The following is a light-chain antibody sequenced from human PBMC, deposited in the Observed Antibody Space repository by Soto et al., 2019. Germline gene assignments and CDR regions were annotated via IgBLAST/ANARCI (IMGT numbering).Light chain of an antibody. CDR3: QQYNNWVT. CDR1: QSVGSN. J-gene: IGKJ4*01. Sequence: EIAMTQSPATLSVSPGESATLSCRASQSVGSNVGWYQQKPGQPPRLLIYGASTRATGIPARFSGRGAGTEFTLTINSLQAEDFAVYYCQQYNNWVTFGGGTKVDIK. CDR2: GAS. V-gene: IGKV3-15*01.